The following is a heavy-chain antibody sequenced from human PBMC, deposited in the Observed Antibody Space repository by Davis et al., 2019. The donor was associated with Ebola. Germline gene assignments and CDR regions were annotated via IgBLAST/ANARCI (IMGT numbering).Heavy chain of an antibody. CDR2: ISSSSSYT. CDR1: GFTFSAYY. CDR3: ARAPPYYYYALDV. J-gene: IGHJ6*02. Sequence: PGGSLRLSCATSGFTFSAYYMSWIRQAPGKGLEWVSYISSSSSYTNYADSVKGRFTFSRDNAKNSLYLQMNSLRADDTAIYFCARAPPYYYYALDVWGQGTTVTVSS. V-gene: IGHV3-11*06. D-gene: IGHD2-21*01.